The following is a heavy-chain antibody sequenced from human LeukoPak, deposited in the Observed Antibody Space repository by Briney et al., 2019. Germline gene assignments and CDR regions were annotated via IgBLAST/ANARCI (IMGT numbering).Heavy chain of an antibody. D-gene: IGHD3-10*01. V-gene: IGHV1-18*01. CDR3: ARRGGSYYNY. J-gene: IGHJ4*02. CDR1: GFSLDTYG. CDR2: VSASNGHT. Sequence: WASVKVSCKASGFSLDTYGVHWVRQAPGQGLEWMGRVSASNGHTLYVQKLQGRVTMTTDTSTSTAYMELTSLRSDDTAVYYCARRGGSYYNYWGQGTLVTVSS.